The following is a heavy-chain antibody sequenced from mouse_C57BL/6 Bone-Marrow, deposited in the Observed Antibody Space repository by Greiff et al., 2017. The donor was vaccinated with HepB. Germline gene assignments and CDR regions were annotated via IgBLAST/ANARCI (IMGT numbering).Heavy chain of an antibody. Sequence: QVTLKVSGPELVKPGASVKISCKASGYAFSSSWMNWVKQRPGKGLEWIGRIYPGDGDTNYNGKFKGKATLTADKSSSTAYMQLSSLTSEDSAVYFCASGPSPYYAMDYWGQGTSVTVSS. J-gene: IGHJ4*01. CDR1: GYAFSSSW. CDR2: IYPGDGDT. CDR3: ASGPSPYYAMDY. D-gene: IGHD3-2*02. V-gene: IGHV1-82*01.